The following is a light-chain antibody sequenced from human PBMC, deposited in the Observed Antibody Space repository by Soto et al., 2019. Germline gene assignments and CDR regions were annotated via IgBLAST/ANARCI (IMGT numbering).Light chain of an antibody. J-gene: IGKJ1*01. V-gene: IGKV1-39*01. CDR1: QSITTY. Sequence: DIQLTQSPSSLSASVGDRVTVTCRASQSITTYLNWYQQKPGKAPKLLIYAASSLQSGVPSRFSGSGSRTDFTLTITSLQPEDFATYICQQSYGTPWTFGQGTKVEIK. CDR2: AAS. CDR3: QQSYGTPWT.